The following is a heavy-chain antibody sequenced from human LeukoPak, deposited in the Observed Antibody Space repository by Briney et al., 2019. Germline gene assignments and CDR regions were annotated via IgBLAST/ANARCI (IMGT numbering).Heavy chain of an antibody. CDR3: ASDLSDSSRVPGDY. CDR2: ISGSGGST. V-gene: IGHV3-23*01. CDR1: GFTFNTYA. J-gene: IGHJ4*02. D-gene: IGHD6-13*01. Sequence: GGSLRLSCAASGFTFNTYAMSWVRQAPGKGLEWVSSISGSGGSTFYADSVKGRFTISRDNSKNTLYLQMNSLRAEDTAVYYCASDLSDSSRVPGDYWGQGTLVTVSS.